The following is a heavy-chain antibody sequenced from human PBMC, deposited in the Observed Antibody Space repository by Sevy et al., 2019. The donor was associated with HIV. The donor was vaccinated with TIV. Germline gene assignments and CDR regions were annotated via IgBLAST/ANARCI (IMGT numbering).Heavy chain of an antibody. V-gene: IGHV1-24*01. CDR2: FDPEDGET. CDR3: AVTKDYYDNSAYPFDY. D-gene: IGHD3-22*01. Sequence: ASVKVSCKVSGYTLTQLSMHWVRQAPGKGLEWMGTFDPEDGETIYAQTFQGRVTMTEDTSTDTAYMELSSLRSEDTAVFYCAVTKDYYDNSAYPFDYWDQGTLVTVSS. J-gene: IGHJ4*02. CDR1: GYTLTQLS.